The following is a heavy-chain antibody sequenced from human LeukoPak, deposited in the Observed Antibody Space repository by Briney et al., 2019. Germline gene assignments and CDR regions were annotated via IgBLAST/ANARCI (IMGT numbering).Heavy chain of an antibody. D-gene: IGHD3-10*01. J-gene: IGHJ6*02. Sequence: GASVKVSCKASGYTFTSYDINWVRQASGQGLEWMGWMNPASGNTGYAQKFQGRVTMTRNTSISTAYMELSSLRSEDTAVYYCARVRGPGSGSHIFYSRYYYYYGMDVWGQGTTVTVSS. CDR1: GYTFTSYD. V-gene: IGHV1-8*02. CDR2: MNPASGNT. CDR3: ARVRGPGSGSHIFYSRYYYYYGMDV.